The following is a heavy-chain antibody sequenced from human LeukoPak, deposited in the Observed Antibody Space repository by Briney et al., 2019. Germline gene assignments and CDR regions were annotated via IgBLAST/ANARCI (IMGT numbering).Heavy chain of an antibody. Sequence: AAVKVCCTTSGYTFAVYGISWVRQAPGQGLESMGWLSAYDGNTNYEQKFQGRVTMTIDETTNATYMELKNLRSDDTAVYYCARSPLYCNVLSSQSNWFDPWGQGTLVTVSS. CDR3: ARSPLYCNVLSSQSNWFDP. CDR2: LSAYDGNT. V-gene: IGHV1-18*04. CDR1: GYTFAVYG. J-gene: IGHJ5*02. D-gene: IGHD2-2*01.